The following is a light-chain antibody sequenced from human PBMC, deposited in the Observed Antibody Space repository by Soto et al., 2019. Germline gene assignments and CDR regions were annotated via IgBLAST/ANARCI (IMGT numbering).Light chain of an antibody. CDR1: SSDVGNYNY. V-gene: IGLV2-14*01. CDR3: TSPTPGSLYV. CDR2: MVS. Sequence: QSALTQPASVSVSPGQSITSSCTGTSSDVGNYNYVSWYQQYPGRVPKLLIYMVSNRASGVSNRFSGSKSGNTASLTISGLQAEDEADYFCTSPTPGSLYVFGTGTKVTVL. J-gene: IGLJ1*01.